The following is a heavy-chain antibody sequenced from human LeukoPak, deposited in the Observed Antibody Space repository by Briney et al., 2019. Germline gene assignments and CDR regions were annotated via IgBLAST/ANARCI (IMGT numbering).Heavy chain of an antibody. Sequence: SETLSLTCAVYGGSFSGYYWSWIRQPPGKGLEWIGEINHSGSTNYNPSLKSRVTISVDKSKNQFSLKLSSVTAADTAVYYCARFGGSSGGLDYWGQGTLVTVSS. CDR2: INHSGST. CDR3: ARFGGSSGGLDY. D-gene: IGHD3-16*01. V-gene: IGHV4-34*01. CDR1: GGSFSGYY. J-gene: IGHJ4*02.